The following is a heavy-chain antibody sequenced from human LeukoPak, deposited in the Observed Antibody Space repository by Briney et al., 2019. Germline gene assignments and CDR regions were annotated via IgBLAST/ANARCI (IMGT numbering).Heavy chain of an antibody. Sequence: GGSRRLSCAASGFTFSSYGMHWVRQAPGKGLEWVAFIRYDGSNKYHADSVKGRFTISRDNSKNTLYLQMNSLRAEDTAVYYCARKGGSWSYFDYWGQGTLVTVSS. J-gene: IGHJ4*02. D-gene: IGHD3-3*01. CDR1: GFTFSSYG. CDR2: IRYDGSNK. V-gene: IGHV3-30*02. CDR3: ARKGGSWSYFDY.